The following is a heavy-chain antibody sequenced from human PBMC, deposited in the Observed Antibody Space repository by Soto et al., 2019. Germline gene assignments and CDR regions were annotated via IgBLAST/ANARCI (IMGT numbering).Heavy chain of an antibody. D-gene: IGHD2-21*01. CDR3: ARNILGSTPRPNYWYFDR. V-gene: IGHV3-23*01. Sequence: EVQVLESGGGLVQPGGSLRLSCAGSGFTFINYAMNWVRQAPGKGLEWVSSISGGGDAAFFPDSVRGRFTISRDNSKNTVTLQMNSLGVDDTAVYYCARNILGSTPRPNYWYFDRWGRGTLVTVSS. CDR2: ISGGGDAA. J-gene: IGHJ2*01. CDR1: GFTFINYA.